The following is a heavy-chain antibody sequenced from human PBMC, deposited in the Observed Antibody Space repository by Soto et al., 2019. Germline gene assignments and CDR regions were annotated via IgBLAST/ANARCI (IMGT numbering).Heavy chain of an antibody. CDR2: INAYNGNT. D-gene: IGHD2-21*02. Sequence: QVQLVQSGAEVKKPGASVKVSCQASGYTFTSYGISWVRQAPGQGLEWMGWINAYNGNTNYARKLQGRVTMTTDTSTSTAYMELRGQRSDDTAVYYCAIETERYWFDPWGQGTLVTVSS. CDR3: AIETERYWFDP. J-gene: IGHJ5*02. V-gene: IGHV1-18*01. CDR1: GYTFTSYG.